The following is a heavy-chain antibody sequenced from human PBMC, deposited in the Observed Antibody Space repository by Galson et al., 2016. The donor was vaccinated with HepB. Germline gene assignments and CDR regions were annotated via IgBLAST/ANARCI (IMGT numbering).Heavy chain of an antibody. CDR3: ARDRVWYFDL. CDR2: IVPMFGTP. CDR1: GGTFSSYD. J-gene: IGHJ2*01. Sequence: VKVSCKASGGTFSSYDISWVRQVPGQGLEWMGGIVPMFGTPKYAQKFQGRVTIIADKSTSTAYMEVSSLTSEDTAVYFCARDRVWYFDLWGRGTLVTVSS. V-gene: IGHV1-69*13. D-gene: IGHD3-10*01.